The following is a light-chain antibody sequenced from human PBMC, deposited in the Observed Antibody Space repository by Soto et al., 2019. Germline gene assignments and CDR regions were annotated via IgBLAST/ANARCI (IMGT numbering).Light chain of an antibody. CDR1: QSVRSSY. CDR2: GAS. V-gene: IGKV3-15*01. Sequence: EIVLTQSPGTLSLSPGEGATLSCRASQSVRSSYLAWYQQKPGQAPRLLIYGASTRATGIPARFSGSGSGTEFTLTISSLQSEDFAVYSCQQYNNWPLTFGGGTKVDI. J-gene: IGKJ4*01. CDR3: QQYNNWPLT.